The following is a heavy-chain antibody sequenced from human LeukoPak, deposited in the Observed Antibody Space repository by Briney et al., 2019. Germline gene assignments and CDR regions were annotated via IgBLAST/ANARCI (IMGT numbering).Heavy chain of an antibody. CDR3: AKSVAVAGIFDY. V-gene: IGHV3-23*01. J-gene: IGHJ4*02. D-gene: IGHD6-19*01. Sequence: GGSLRLSCAASGLTFSSYAMSWVRQAPGKGLEWVSAISGSGGSTYYADSVKGRFTISRDNSKNTLYLQMNSLRAEDTAVYYCAKSVAVAGIFDYWGQGTLVTVSS. CDR1: GLTFSSYA. CDR2: ISGSGGST.